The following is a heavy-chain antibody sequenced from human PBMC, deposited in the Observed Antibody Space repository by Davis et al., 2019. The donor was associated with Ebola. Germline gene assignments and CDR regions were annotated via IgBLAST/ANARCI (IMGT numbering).Heavy chain of an antibody. CDR1: GFTFTRYS. Sequence: GESLKISCAASGFTFTRYSMNWARQPPVNSLEWVANVKGDGSLKNYVDSVKGRFTISRDNAKKSLYLEMNSLRAEDTAVYYCATDNWGPALWGQGTLLTVSS. J-gene: IGHJ4*02. CDR3: ATDNWGPAL. V-gene: IGHV3-7*01. CDR2: VKGDGSLK. D-gene: IGHD7-27*01.